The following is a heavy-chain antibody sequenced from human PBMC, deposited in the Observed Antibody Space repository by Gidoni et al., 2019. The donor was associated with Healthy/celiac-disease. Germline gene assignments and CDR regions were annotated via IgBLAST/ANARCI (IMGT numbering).Heavy chain of an antibody. D-gene: IGHD3-22*01. J-gene: IGHJ3*02. CDR3: ARDLGITMIEDAFDI. Sequence: QVQLQASGPGLVNPSETLSLTCTVSGRSISSYYWSWIRQPAGKGLEWIGRIYTSGSTNYNPSLKSRVTMSVDTSKNQFSLKLSSVTAADTAVYYCARDLGITMIEDAFDIWGQGTMVTVSS. V-gene: IGHV4-4*07. CDR2: IYTSGST. CDR1: GRSISSYY.